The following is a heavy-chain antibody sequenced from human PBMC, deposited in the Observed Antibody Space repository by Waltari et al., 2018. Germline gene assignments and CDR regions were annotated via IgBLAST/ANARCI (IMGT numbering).Heavy chain of an antibody. V-gene: IGHV3-30*03. D-gene: IGHD3-3*02. CDR2: ISYDGSDL. J-gene: IGHJ5*02. CDR1: GYNFSSVG. CDR3: VISTRFDP. Sequence: VQVVESGGGVVQPGKSLRLSCVGSGYNFSSVGIHWVRQNPVKGVEWIALISYDGSDLYYADSVKGRFTISREISQNTVYLQMNSLRTEDTAIYYCVISTRFDPWGQGTLVSVSS.